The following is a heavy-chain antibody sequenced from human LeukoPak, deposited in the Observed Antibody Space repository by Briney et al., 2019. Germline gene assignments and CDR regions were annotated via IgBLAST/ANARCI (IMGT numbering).Heavy chain of an antibody. J-gene: IGHJ5*02. CDR3: AIYGSGQKPPTQFWFDP. CDR2: ISYIWST. Sequence: SETLSLTSTDSGGSISSSYWSWIRPPPGKGLEWSGYISYIWSTNYNPSLKSRVTVSVDTSRNQFSLKLTSVTAADTAVYYCAIYGSGQKPPTQFWFDPWGQGTLVTVSS. CDR1: GGSISSSY. V-gene: IGHV4-59*08. D-gene: IGHD3-10*01.